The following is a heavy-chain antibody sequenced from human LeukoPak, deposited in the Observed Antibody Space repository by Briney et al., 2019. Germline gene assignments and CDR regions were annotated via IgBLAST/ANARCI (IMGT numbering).Heavy chain of an antibody. J-gene: IGHJ3*02. D-gene: IGHD3-3*01. Sequence: PGGSLRLSCAASGFTVNNNYMNWVRQAPGKGLEWVSVIYSGYSTYYADSVKGRFTISRDNSKNTLYLQMNSLRAEDTAVYYCAKVLVTFWSGVIWGQGTMVTVSS. CDR3: AKVLVTFWSGVI. V-gene: IGHV3-53*01. CDR1: GFTVNNNY. CDR2: IYSGYST.